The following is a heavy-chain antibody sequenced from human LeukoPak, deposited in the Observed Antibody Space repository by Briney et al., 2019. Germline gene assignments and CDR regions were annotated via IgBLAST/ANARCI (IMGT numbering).Heavy chain of an antibody. CDR3: VKDYQVGNSPAFGDY. Sequence: GESLRLSCAASGFTFSSYAMSWVRQAPGKGLEWVSAISGSGGSTYYADSVKGRFTISRDNSKNTMYLQMNSLRVEDTAVYYCVKDYQVGNSPAFGDYWGQGTLVTISS. V-gene: IGHV3-23*01. D-gene: IGHD1-26*01. CDR2: ISGSGGST. J-gene: IGHJ4*02. CDR1: GFTFSSYA.